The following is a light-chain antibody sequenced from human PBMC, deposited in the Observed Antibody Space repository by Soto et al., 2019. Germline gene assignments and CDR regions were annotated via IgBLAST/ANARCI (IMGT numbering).Light chain of an antibody. CDR3: QQYGSSPRT. J-gene: IGKJ1*01. CDR2: EAS. Sequence: EIVLTQSPGTLSLSPGERATLSCRASQSVSSSYLACYQQKPGQAPRLLMYEASRRATGIPDRFSGSGSGTDFTLTISRLEPEDFAVYYCQQYGSSPRTFGQGTKVEIK. V-gene: IGKV3-20*01. CDR1: QSVSSSY.